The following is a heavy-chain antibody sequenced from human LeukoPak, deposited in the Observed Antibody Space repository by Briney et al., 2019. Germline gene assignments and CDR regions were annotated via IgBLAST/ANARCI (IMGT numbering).Heavy chain of an antibody. V-gene: IGHV3-33*01. CDR3: ARELPPVVTYYFDY. CDR1: GFTFSSFG. CDR2: IWYDGSNK. D-gene: IGHD2-15*01. Sequence: GGSLRLSCAASGFTFSSFGMHWVRQAPAKGLEWVAVIWYDGSNKYYADSVKGRFTIPRDNSKNTLYLQINSLRAEDTAVYYCARELPPVVTYYFDYWGQGTLVTVSS. J-gene: IGHJ4*02.